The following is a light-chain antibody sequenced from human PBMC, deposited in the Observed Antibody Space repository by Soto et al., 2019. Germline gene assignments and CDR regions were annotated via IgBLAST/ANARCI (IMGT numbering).Light chain of an antibody. CDR2: DVN. CDR1: SSDVGGYNY. J-gene: IGLJ2*01. CDR3: SSYTSSSTLVV. Sequence: QSALTQPASVSGSPGQSITISCTGTSSDVGGYNYVSWYQQHPGKAPKLMIYDVNNRPSGVSNRFSGSKSGNTASLTISGLHAEDEADYYCSSYTSSSTLVVFGGGTKVTVL. V-gene: IGLV2-14*01.